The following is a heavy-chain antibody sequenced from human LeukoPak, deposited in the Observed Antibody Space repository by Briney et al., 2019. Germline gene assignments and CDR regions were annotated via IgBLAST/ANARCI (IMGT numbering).Heavy chain of an antibody. V-gene: IGHV4-39*01. CDR2: IYYNGFT. CDR1: GDSLTGYY. J-gene: IGHJ4*02. CDR3: AGLNVRGDFRIDY. Sequence: SETLSLTCTVSGDSLTGYYWGWIRQSPGKGLDYIGSIYYNGFTYYSPSLESRVTMSLETSMNQFSLKLRSVTAADTAVFFCAGLNVRGDFRIDYWGPGILVTVSS. D-gene: IGHD3-10*02.